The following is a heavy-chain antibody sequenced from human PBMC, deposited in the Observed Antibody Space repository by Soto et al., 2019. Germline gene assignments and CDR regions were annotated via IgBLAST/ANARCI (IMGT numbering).Heavy chain of an antibody. CDR1: GYTFTDYW. CDR3: ERAISNFRYYCYAMGS. Sequence: VESLKISCKGSGYTFTDYWISWVRQLPGKGLEWMGITDPVDSDTRYRTSSQAHQLTTVDKSTSPAYLQWTHLKASATAMYYSERAISNFRYYCYAMGSWGKGSTASVAS. D-gene: IGHD4-4*01. CDR2: TDPVDSDT. V-gene: IGHV5-51*01. J-gene: IGHJ6*04.